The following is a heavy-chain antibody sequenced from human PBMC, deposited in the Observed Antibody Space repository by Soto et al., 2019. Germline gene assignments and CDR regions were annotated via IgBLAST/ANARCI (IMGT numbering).Heavy chain of an antibody. J-gene: IGHJ4*02. Sequence: QVQLVESGGGVVQPGRSLRLSCAASGFSFSSYGMQWVRQAPSKGLEWVAILSNDGSNKYYADSVKGRFTISRDNSKNTQYLQMSSLRPEDTAVYYCASTIQQRGFDYWGQGTLVTASS. CDR3: ASTIQQRGFDY. D-gene: IGHD3-3*01. CDR2: LSNDGSNK. CDR1: GFSFSSYG. V-gene: IGHV3-30*03.